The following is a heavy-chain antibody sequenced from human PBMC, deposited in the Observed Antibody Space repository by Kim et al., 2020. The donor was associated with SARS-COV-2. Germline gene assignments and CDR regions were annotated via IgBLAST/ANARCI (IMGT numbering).Heavy chain of an antibody. D-gene: IGHD3-16*01. CDR3: AKDVYGRGLGGYFDS. J-gene: IGHJ4*02. V-gene: IGHV3-23*01. CDR1: GFTFSSYG. Sequence: GGSLRLSCAASGFTFSSYGMSWVRQAPGKGLEWVSAISGSGASAYYADSVKGRFIISRDNSKNTLYVQMNSLRVEDTAVYYCAKDVYGRGLGGYFDSWGQGSLVTVSS. CDR2: ISGSGASA.